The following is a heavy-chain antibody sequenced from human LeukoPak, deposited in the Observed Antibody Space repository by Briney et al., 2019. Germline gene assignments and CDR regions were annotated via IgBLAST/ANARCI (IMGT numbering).Heavy chain of an antibody. V-gene: IGHV3-21*01. D-gene: IGHD1-26*01. CDR2: MSSSSGLI. CDR3: AREFDGSASGAGY. Sequence: GGSLRLSCAASGFTFSSYGIHWVRQAPGKGLEWVSSMSSSSGLIYYGDSVKGRFTVSRDNAKRSLYLQMNSLRADDTAVYYCAREFDGSASGAGYWGQGTLVTVSS. J-gene: IGHJ4*02. CDR1: GFTFSSYG.